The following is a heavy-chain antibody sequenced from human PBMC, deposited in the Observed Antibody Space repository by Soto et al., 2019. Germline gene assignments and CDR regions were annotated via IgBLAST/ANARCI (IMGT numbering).Heavy chain of an antibody. D-gene: IGHD3-3*01. Sequence: GGSLRLSCAASGFTFSSYAMSWVRQAPGKGLEWVSAISGSGGSTYYADSVKGRFTISRDNSKNTLYLQMNSLRAEDTAVYYCACCRTIWGDAFDIWGQGTMVTVSS. CDR2: ISGSGGST. CDR1: GFTFSSYA. J-gene: IGHJ3*02. V-gene: IGHV3-23*01. CDR3: ACCRTIWGDAFDI.